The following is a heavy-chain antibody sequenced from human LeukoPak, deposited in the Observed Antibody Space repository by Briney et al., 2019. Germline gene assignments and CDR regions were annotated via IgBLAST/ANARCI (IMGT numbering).Heavy chain of an antibody. CDR1: GFAVSGNY. CDR2: IFADDST. J-gene: IGHJ4*02. Sequence: GGPLRLSCAASGFAVSGNYMNWVRQAPGKGLEWVSVIFADDSTYYTDSVTGRFTISRDESKNTVFLQMNSLTPEDTAVYYCARDLGVGATHWGQGTLVTVSS. D-gene: IGHD1-26*01. V-gene: IGHV3-53*05. CDR3: ARDLGVGATH.